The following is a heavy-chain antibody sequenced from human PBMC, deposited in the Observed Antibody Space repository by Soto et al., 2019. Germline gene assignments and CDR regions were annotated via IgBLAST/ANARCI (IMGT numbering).Heavy chain of an antibody. J-gene: IGHJ4*02. CDR1: GGSISSGGYY. V-gene: IGHV4-31*03. Sequence: LSLTCTVSGGSISSGGYYWSWIRQHPGKGLEWIGYIYYSGSTYYNPSLKSRVTISVDTSKNQFSLKLSSVTAADTAVYYCARYYYDSSGYFDYWGQGTLVTVSS. D-gene: IGHD3-22*01. CDR3: ARYYYDSSGYFDY. CDR2: IYYSGST.